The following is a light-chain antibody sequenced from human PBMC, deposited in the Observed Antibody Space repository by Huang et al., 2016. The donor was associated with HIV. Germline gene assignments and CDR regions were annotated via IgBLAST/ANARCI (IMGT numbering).Light chain of an antibody. Sequence: VMPQSPATLSVSPGERATLSCRASESILRNLAWYQHRPGQPPRLLIYGASVRLPGIPDRFRGSGSGTEFSLTISSLQSEDFAVYYCQQYNKWPPYTYGQGTKLEIK. CDR2: GAS. CDR3: QQYNKWPPYT. J-gene: IGKJ2*01. V-gene: IGKV3-15*01. CDR1: ESILRN.